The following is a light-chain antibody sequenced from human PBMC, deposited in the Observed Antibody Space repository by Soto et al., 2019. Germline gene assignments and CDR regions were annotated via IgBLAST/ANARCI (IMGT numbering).Light chain of an antibody. Sequence: DIQITQSPSMLSASVLYRVTFTFRPSQSISSWLAWYQQKPGKAPKLLIYDASSVESGVTSRCSGSGSGTEFTLTISSLQPDDFANYYCQQYNSYWTFGQGTKVDIK. CDR2: DAS. V-gene: IGKV1-5*01. CDR3: QQYNSYWT. CDR1: QSISSW. J-gene: IGKJ1*01.